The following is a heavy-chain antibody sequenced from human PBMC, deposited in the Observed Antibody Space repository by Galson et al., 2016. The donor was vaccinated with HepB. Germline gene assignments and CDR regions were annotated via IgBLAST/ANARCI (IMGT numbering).Heavy chain of an antibody. CDR1: GFTFSSYW. V-gene: IGHV3-7*04. J-gene: IGHJ5*01. CDR3: GGGRAWLAGA. Sequence: SLRLSCAASGFTFSSYWMTWVRQAPGKGLEWVANIKPDGSEKYSVDSVKGRFTISRDNAKNALYLQMHSLRFEDTAVDYWGGGRAWLAGAWGHGTLVAVSS. D-gene: IGHD5-12*01. CDR2: IKPDGSEK.